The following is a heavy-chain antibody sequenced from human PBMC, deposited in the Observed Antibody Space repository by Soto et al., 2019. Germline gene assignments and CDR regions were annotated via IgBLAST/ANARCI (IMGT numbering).Heavy chain of an antibody. V-gene: IGHV4-61*01. CDR3: ARDSLVVFGDGYSGMEV. Sequence: PSETLSRTGTVSGGSVSSGSYYWSWIRQPPGKGLELIGYFFYIWCTNFNPSLNSLVPISVPTSKHQFSLQLRSVTAADTAVYYCARDSLVVFGDGYSGMEVWAQGTTVTVSS. CDR2: FFYIWCT. D-gene: IGHD3-10*01. CDR1: GGSVSSGSYY. J-gene: IGHJ6*02.